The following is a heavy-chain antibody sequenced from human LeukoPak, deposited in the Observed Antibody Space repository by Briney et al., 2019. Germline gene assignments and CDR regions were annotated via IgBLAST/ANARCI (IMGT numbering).Heavy chain of an antibody. CDR3: ARDGVRGVVHLDH. Sequence: GGSLRLSCAASGFTFSSHWMHWVRQAPGKGLVWVSRIKPDGSSTNYADSVKDRFTISRDNAKNTLYLQMNSLRAEDTAVYYCARDGVRGVVHLDHWGHGLLVTVSS. CDR1: GFTFSSHW. V-gene: IGHV3-74*01. J-gene: IGHJ4*01. CDR2: IKPDGSST. D-gene: IGHD3-10*01.